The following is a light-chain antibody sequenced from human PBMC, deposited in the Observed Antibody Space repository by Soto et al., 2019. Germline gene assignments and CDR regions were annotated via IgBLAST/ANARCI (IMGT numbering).Light chain of an antibody. CDR2: EVT. CDR3: SSYTNINTRACV. Sequence: QSVLTQPASVSGSPGQSITISCTGTSSDVGSYNLVSWYQRHPGKAPKLMIYEVTDRPSGVSNRFSGSKSGNTASLTISGLQAEDEAEYYCSSYTNINTRACVFGTGTKLTVL. V-gene: IGLV2-14*02. J-gene: IGLJ1*01. CDR1: SSDVGSYNL.